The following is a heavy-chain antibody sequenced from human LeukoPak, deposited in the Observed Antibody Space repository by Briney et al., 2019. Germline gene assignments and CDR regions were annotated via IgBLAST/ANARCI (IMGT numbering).Heavy chain of an antibody. J-gene: IGHJ4*02. V-gene: IGHV1-69*05. Sequence: SVKVSCKASGGTFSSYAISWVRQAPGQGLEWMGGIIPIFGTANYAQKFQGRVTITTDESTSTAYMELSSLRSEDTAVYYCARSYKMATNPGLDYWGQGTLVTVSS. CDR1: GGTFSSYA. D-gene: IGHD5-24*01. CDR3: ARSYKMATNPGLDY. CDR2: IIPIFGTA.